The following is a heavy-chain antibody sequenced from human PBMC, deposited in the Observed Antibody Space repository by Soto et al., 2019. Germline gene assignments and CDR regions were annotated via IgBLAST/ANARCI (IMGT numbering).Heavy chain of an antibody. CDR1: GIPFNNYP. V-gene: IGHV3-30*01. Sequence: QVQLVESGGGVVQPGRSLRLSCAASGIPFNNYPMHWVRQAPGKGLEWVAVISSDGTNKFYADSVKGRFTVSRDNSQNTVSLQMNSLRAEDTAVYYCATKDDGAGYFDHWGLGTLVSVSS. CDR3: ATKDDGAGYFDH. D-gene: IGHD6-19*01. CDR2: ISSDGTNK. J-gene: IGHJ4*02.